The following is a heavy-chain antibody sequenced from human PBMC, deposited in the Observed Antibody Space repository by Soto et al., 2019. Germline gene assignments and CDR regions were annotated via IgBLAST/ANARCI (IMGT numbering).Heavy chain of an antibody. D-gene: IGHD1-26*01. V-gene: IGHV3-23*01. CDR3: AKALGGSRGAFDI. J-gene: IGHJ3*02. CDR2: ISGSGGST. Sequence: EVQLLESGGGLVQPGGSLRLSCAASGFTFSSYAMSWVRQAPGKGLEWVSAISGSGGSTYYADSVKGRFTISRDNSKNTLYLQINSLRAEDTAVYYCAKALGGSRGAFDIWGQGTMVTVSS. CDR1: GFTFSSYA.